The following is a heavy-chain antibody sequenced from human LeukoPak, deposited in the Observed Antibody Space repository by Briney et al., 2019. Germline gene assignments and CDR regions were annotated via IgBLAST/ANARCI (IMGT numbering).Heavy chain of an antibody. Sequence: GGSLRLSCAASGFTFSNYWMSWVRQAPGKGLEWVADIKRDESEQHYVDSVKGRFTISRDNAKNSLYLQMNSLRAEDTAVYYCALNMEGGQIFDFWGQGTLVTVSS. D-gene: IGHD3-16*01. CDR2: IKRDESEQ. J-gene: IGHJ4*02. CDR1: GFTFSNYW. V-gene: IGHV3-7*01. CDR3: ALNMEGGQIFDF.